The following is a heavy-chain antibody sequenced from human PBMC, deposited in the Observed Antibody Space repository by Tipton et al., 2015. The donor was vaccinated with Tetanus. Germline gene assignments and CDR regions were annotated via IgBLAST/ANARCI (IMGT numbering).Heavy chain of an antibody. J-gene: IGHJ3*01. CDR2: VDPRDSQA. D-gene: IGHD3-16*01. CDR3: ARPLTSVAFGGFAFDV. Sequence: QSGPEVKKPGESLKISCKGSGYTFTRYWIGWVRQLPGRGLEWMGIVDPRDSQATYGPSFQGQVTLSADRSINVAYLQWGSLKASDTAIYYCARPLTSVAFGGFAFDVWGQGTLVTVSS. CDR1: GYTFTRYW. V-gene: IGHV5-51*01.